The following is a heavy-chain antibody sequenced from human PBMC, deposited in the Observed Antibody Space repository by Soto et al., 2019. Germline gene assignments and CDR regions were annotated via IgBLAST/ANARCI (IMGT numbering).Heavy chain of an antibody. CDR1: GFTVNSNY. D-gene: IGHD1-26*01. J-gene: IGHJ6*02. CDR2: TNTGGTT. Sequence: EVQVLATGGGLIQPGGSLRLSCAASGFTVNSNYMSWVRQAPGEGLQWVSITNTGGTTYYADSVKGRFTVSRDNSTNTLYLQMNSLRAEDTAVYYCAKGDGFILAVWGQGTTVSVSS. CDR3: AKGDGFILAV. V-gene: IGHV3-53*02.